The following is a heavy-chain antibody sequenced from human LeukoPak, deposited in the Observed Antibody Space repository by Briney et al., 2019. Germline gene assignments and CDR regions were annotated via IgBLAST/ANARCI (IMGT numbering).Heavy chain of an antibody. J-gene: IGHJ4*02. CDR2: IIPIFGTA. D-gene: IGHD3-22*01. Sequence: GASVKVSCKASGGTFSSYAISWARQAPGQGLEWMGGIIPIFGTANYAQKFQGRVTITADESTSTAYMELGSLRSEDTAVYYCARDRPDYYDSSGYPYYFDYWGQGTLVTVSS. V-gene: IGHV1-69*13. CDR3: ARDRPDYYDSSGYPYYFDY. CDR1: GGTFSSYA.